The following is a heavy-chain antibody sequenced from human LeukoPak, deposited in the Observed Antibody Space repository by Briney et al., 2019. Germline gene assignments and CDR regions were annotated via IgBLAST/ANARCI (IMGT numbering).Heavy chain of an antibody. V-gene: IGHV3-23*01. D-gene: IGHD3-10*01. J-gene: IGHJ4*02. CDR2: ISGSGGST. CDR1: GFTFSSYS. Sequence: GGSLRLSCAASGFTFSSYSMNWVRQAPGKGLEWVSAISGSGGSTYYADSVKGRFTISRDNSKNTLYLQMNSLRAEDTAVYYCAKVWWFGESHYFDYWGQGTLVTVS. CDR3: AKVWWFGESHYFDY.